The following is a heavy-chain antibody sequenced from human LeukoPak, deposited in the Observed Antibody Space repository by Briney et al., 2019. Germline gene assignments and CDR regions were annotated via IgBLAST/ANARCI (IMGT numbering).Heavy chain of an antibody. V-gene: IGHV3-43*02. D-gene: IGHD2/OR15-2a*01. J-gene: IGHJ6*02. CDR1: GFNFGPYD. CDR2: IRADGGGT. Sequence: PGGSLRLSCSASGFNFGPYDMYWVRQGPGKGLEWVSRIRADGGGTYYADSVKGRFTISRDNSKNSLYLQMNSLTAEDTALYYCATWAFYHGLDVWGQGTTVTVSS. CDR3: ATWAFYHGLDV.